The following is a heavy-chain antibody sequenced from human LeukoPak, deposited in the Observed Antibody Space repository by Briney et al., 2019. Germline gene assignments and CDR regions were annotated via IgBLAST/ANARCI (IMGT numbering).Heavy chain of an antibody. Sequence: GRSLRLSCAASGFTFSSYAMHWVRQAPGKGLEWVAVISYDGSNKYYADSVKGRFTISRDNSKSTLYLQMNSLRAEDTAVYYCARDLKLFDYWGQGTLVTVSS. V-gene: IGHV3-30*04. CDR1: GFTFSSYA. CDR3: ARDLKLFDY. J-gene: IGHJ4*02. CDR2: ISYDGSNK.